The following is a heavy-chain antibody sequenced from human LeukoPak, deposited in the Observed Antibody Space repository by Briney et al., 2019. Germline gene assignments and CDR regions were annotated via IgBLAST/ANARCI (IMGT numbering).Heavy chain of an antibody. CDR3: ARGYS. J-gene: IGHJ4*02. Sequence: GESLRLSCAASGFTFSNYAMTWIRQAPGKGLEWVSAITGGATDTNYADSVRGRFIISRDDSKNTLYLQINSLRAEDTAVYYCARGYSWGQGTLVTVSS. V-gene: IGHV3-23*01. D-gene: IGHD6-13*01. CDR2: ITGGATDT. CDR1: GFTFSNYA.